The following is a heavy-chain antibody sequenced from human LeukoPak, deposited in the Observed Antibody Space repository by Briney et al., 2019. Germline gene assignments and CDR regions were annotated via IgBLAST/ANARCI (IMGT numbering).Heavy chain of an antibody. J-gene: IGHJ4*02. V-gene: IGHV4-34*01. D-gene: IGHD3-3*01. Sequence: PSETLSLTCAVYGGSFSGYYWSWIRQPPGKGLEWIGEINHSGSTNYNPSLKSRVTISVDTSKNQFSLKLSSVTAADTAVYYCARGDFWSGYYLPFDYWGQGTLATVSS. CDR1: GGSFSGYY. CDR3: ARGDFWSGYYLPFDY. CDR2: INHSGST.